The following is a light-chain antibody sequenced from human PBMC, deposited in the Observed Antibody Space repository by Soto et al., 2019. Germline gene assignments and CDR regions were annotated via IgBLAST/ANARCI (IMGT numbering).Light chain of an antibody. CDR1: QSVSNH. V-gene: IGKV3-11*01. CDR3: QQRSSWPLLT. J-gene: IGKJ4*01. Sequence: EIVLTQSPATLSLSPGERATLSCRASQSVSNHLAWFQQKPGQAPRLLIYDASNRATGIPARFSGSGSGTDFTLTISSLEPEDFAVYYCQQRSSWPLLTFGGGTKVEI. CDR2: DAS.